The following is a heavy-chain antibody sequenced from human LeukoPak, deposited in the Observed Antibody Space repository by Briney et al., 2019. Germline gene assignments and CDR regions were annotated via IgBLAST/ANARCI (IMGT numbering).Heavy chain of an antibody. CDR3: ARDHRYCSGGSCYWFDP. D-gene: IGHD2-15*01. Sequence: SVKVSCKASGGTFSSYAISWVRQAPGQGLEWMGGIIPIFGTANYAQKFQGRVTITADESTSTAYMELSSLRSEDTAVYYCARDHRYCSGGSCYWFDPWGQGTLVTVSS. CDR1: GGTFSSYA. CDR2: IIPIFGTA. V-gene: IGHV1-69*13. J-gene: IGHJ5*02.